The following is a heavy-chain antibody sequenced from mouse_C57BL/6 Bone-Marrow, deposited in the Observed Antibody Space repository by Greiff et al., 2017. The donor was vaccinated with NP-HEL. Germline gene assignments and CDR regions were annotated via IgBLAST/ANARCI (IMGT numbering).Heavy chain of an antibody. J-gene: IGHJ4*01. V-gene: IGHV5-12*01. D-gene: IGHD2-2*01. CDR3: ARHVVTTEAMDY. CDR1: GFTFSDYY. Sequence: EVQRVESGGGLVQPGGSLKLSCAASGFTFSDYYMYWVRQTPEKRLEWVAYISNGGGSTYYPDTVKGRFTISRDNAKNTLYLQMSRLKSEDTAMYYCARHVVTTEAMDYWGQGTSVTVSS. CDR2: ISNGGGST.